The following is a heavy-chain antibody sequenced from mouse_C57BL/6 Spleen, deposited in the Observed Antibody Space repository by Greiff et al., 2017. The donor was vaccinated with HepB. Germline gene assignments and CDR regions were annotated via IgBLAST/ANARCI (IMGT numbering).Heavy chain of an antibody. J-gene: IGHJ2*01. CDR1: GFTFTDYY. CDR2: IRNKANGYTT. CDR3: ARYHPSSEEGDFDY. V-gene: IGHV7-3*01. Sequence: EVKVEESGGGLVQPGGSLSLSCAASGFTFTDYYMSWVRQPPGKALEWLGFIRNKANGYTTEYSASVKGRFTISRDNSQSILYLQMNALRAEDSATYYCARYHPSSEEGDFDYWGQLTTLTVSS.